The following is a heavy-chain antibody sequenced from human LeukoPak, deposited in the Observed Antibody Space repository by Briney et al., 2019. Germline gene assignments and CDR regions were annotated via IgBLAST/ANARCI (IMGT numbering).Heavy chain of an antibody. J-gene: IGHJ4*02. CDR2: INIDGSNT. V-gene: IGHV3-74*01. Sequence: PGGSLRLSCAASGFTLSSYWMHWVRQAPGKGLVWVSHINIDGSNTRYADSVKGRFTISRDNAEKTLYLQMNSLRVDDTAVYYCATSRSFDYWGQGTLVTVHS. CDR1: GFTLSSYW. CDR3: ATSRSFDY.